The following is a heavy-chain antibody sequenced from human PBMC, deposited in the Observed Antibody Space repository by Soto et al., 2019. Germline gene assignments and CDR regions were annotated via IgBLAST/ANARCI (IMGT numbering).Heavy chain of an antibody. Sequence: PGGSLRLSCAASGFTFDDYAMHWVRQAPGKGLEWVSGISWNSGSIGYADSVKGRFTISRDNAKNSLYLQINSLTAEDTAVYYCARGTLTSIDMVDYWGQGTLVTVSS. CDR2: ISWNSGSI. D-gene: IGHD2-21*01. CDR3: ARGTLTSIDMVDY. V-gene: IGHV3-9*01. CDR1: GFTFDDYA. J-gene: IGHJ4*02.